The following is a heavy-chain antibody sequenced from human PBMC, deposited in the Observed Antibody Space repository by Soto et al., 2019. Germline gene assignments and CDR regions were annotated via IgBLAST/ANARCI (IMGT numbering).Heavy chain of an antibody. Sequence: PGGSLRLSCAVSGFTVSYNYMNWVRQAPGKGLEWVSVISGSGGSTYYADSVKGRFTISRDNSKNTLYLQMNSLRAEDTAVYYCAKNGYVQGYYDSSGYSYYYFDYWGQGTLVTVSS. CDR2: ISGSGGST. CDR1: GFTVSYNY. J-gene: IGHJ4*02. V-gene: IGHV3-23*01. CDR3: AKNGYVQGYYDSSGYSYYYFDY. D-gene: IGHD3-22*01.